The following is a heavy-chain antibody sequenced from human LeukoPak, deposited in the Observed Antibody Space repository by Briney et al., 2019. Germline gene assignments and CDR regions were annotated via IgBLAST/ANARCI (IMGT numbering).Heavy chain of an antibody. V-gene: IGHV4-39*01. D-gene: IGHD1-26*01. CDR1: GGSISSSSYY. J-gene: IGHJ4*02. CDR2: IYYSGST. CDR3: ARLTPVWELLGGYYFDY. Sequence: SETLSLTCTVSGGSISSSSYYWGWIRQPPGKGLEWIGSIYYSGSTYYNPSLKSRVTISVDTSKNQLSLKLSSVTAADTTVYYCARLTPVWELLGGYYFDYWGQGTLVTVSS.